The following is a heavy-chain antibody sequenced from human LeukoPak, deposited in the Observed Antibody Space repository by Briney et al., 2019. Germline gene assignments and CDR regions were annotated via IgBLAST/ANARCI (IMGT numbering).Heavy chain of an antibody. Sequence: SVKLSCKASGGTFSSYAISWVRQAPGQGLEWMGGITPIFGTANYAQKFQGRVTITADESTSTAYMGLSSLRSEDTAVYYCATRVAYPTFEPWGQGTLVTVSS. CDR1: GGTFSSYA. V-gene: IGHV1-69*13. CDR3: ATRVAYPTFEP. CDR2: ITPIFGTA. J-gene: IGHJ5*02. D-gene: IGHD2-2*01.